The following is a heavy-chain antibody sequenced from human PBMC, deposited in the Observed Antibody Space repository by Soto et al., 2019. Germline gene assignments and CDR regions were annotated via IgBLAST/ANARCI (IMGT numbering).Heavy chain of an antibody. V-gene: IGHV4-59*02. CDR1: SGLDSSHY. D-gene: IGHD1-26*01. Sequence: PSYSLSMSSTVCSGLDSSHYWSWVRQAPGKGLEWIGHIYYRGSTNYNPSLRSRSTISVDTSENQFSLKLNSVTTADTAVYYCARDGREASGMDVWGQGTKVTVSS. CDR2: IYYRGST. J-gene: IGHJ6*02. CDR3: ARDGREASGMDV.